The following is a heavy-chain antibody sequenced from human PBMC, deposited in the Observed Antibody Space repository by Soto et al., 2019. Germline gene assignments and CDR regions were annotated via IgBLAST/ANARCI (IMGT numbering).Heavy chain of an antibody. D-gene: IGHD3-16*02. Sequence: QVQLQESGPGLVKPSQTLSLTCTVSGGSISSGDYYWSWIRQPPGMGLEWIGYIYYSGSTYYNPSLKSRVTMSVDMSKNQFALKLSSVTAADTAVYYCARDPIYDWGSYRDTPVGYWGQGTLVTVSS. CDR2: IYYSGST. V-gene: IGHV4-30-4*01. CDR3: ARDPIYDWGSYRDTPVGY. J-gene: IGHJ4*02. CDR1: GGSISSGDYY.